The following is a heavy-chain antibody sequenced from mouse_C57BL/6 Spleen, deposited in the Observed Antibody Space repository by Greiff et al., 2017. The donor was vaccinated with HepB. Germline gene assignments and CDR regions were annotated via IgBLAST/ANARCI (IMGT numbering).Heavy chain of an antibody. V-gene: IGHV14-3*01. CDR1: GFNIKNTY. CDR2: IDPANGNT. J-gene: IGHJ2*01. Sequence: EVQLQQSVAELVRPGASVKLSCTASGFNIKNTYMHWVKQRPEQGLEWIGRIDPANGNTKYAPKFQGKATITSDTSSNTAYLQLSSLTSEDTSIYYCARGVFITTVVATDFYHWGQGTTLTVSS. CDR3: ARGVFITTVVATDFYH. D-gene: IGHD1-1*01.